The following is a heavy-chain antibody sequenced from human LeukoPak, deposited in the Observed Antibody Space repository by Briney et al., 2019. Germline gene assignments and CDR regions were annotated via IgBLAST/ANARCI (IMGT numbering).Heavy chain of an antibody. CDR1: GYTFTGYY. CDR2: INPNSGGT. V-gene: IGHV1-2*02. J-gene: IGHJ4*02. Sequence: GESLKISCKGSGYTFTGYYMHWVRQAPGQGLEWMGWINPNSGGTNYAQKFQGRVTMTRDTSISTAYMELSRLRSDDTAVYYCARAARPFYDYWGQGTLVAVSS. CDR3: ARAARPFYDY. D-gene: IGHD6-6*01.